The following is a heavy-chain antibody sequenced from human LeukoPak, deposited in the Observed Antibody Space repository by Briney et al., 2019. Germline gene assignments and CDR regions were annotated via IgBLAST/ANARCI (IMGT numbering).Heavy chain of an antibody. CDR2: ISSSSSSHI. J-gene: IGHJ4*02. CDR1: RFTFSIYT. V-gene: IGHV3-21*01. D-gene: IGHD6-6*01. CDR3: AKERGSLLAARRCFEY. Sequence: PGGSLRLSCAASRFTFSIYTVSWVRQAPGKGLEWVSSISSSSSSHIYYADSVKGRFTISRDNAKNSLYLQMNSLRAEDTAVYYCAKERGSLLAARRCFEYWGQGTLVTVST.